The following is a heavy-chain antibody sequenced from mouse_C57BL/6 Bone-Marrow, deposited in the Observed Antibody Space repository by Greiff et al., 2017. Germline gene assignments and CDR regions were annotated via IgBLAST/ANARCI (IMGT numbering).Heavy chain of an antibody. CDR1: GFTFSDAW. CDR2: IRNKANNHAT. CDR3: TPGFDY. V-gene: IGHV6-6*01. Sequence: EVQVVESGGGLVQPGGSMKLSCAASGFTFSDAWMDWVRQSPEKGLEWVADIRNKANNHATYYAESVKGRFTISRDDSKSSVYLQMNSLRAEDTGMYYCTPGFDYWGQGTTLTVSS. J-gene: IGHJ2*01.